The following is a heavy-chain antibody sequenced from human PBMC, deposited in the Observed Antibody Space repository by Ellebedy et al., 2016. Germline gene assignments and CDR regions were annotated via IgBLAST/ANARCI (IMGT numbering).Heavy chain of an antibody. CDR1: GFTFSSYS. Sequence: GESLKISXAASGFTFSSYSMNWIRQAPGKGLEWVSYISSSSSYTNYADSVKGRFTISRDNAKNSLYLQMNSLRAEDTAVYYCARGSPTPYDILTGYFPGVFDYWGQGTLVTVSS. CDR2: ISSSSSYT. CDR3: ARGSPTPYDILTGYFPGVFDY. D-gene: IGHD3-9*01. J-gene: IGHJ4*02. V-gene: IGHV3-21*05.